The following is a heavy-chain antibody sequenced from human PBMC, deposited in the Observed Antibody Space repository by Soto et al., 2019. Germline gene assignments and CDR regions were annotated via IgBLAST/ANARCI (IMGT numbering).Heavy chain of an antibody. J-gene: IGHJ4*02. CDR2: IWYDGSNK. D-gene: IGHD6-13*01. CDR1: GFTFSSYG. CDR3: ARDEGGQLATYYFDY. Sequence: QVQLVESGGGVVQPGRSLRLSCAASGFTFSSYGMHWVRQAPGKGLEWVAVIWYDGSNKYYADSVKGRFTISRDNSKNTLYLQINSLRAEDTAVYYCARDEGGQLATYYFDYWGQGTLVTVSS. V-gene: IGHV3-33*01.